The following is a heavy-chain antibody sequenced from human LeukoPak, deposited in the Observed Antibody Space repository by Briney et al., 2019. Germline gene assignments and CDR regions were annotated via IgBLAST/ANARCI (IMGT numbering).Heavy chain of an antibody. V-gene: IGHV4-4*07. CDR2: IYTSGST. D-gene: IGHD2-15*01. Sequence: SETLSLTCTVSGGSISSYYWSWIRQPAGKGLEWIGRIYTSGSTNYNPSLKSRVTISLDTSKNQYSLKLSSVTAADTAVYYCARDYVVADSIRFDSWGQGTLVTVSS. CDR1: GGSISSYY. CDR3: ARDYVVADSIRFDS. J-gene: IGHJ5*01.